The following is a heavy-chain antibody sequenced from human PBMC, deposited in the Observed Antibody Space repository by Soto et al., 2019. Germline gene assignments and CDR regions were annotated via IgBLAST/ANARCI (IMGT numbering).Heavy chain of an antibody. V-gene: IGHV3-23*01. CDR3: AAAPRGSLTPPWDF. CDR1: GFTFSTYA. J-gene: IGHJ4*01. D-gene: IGHD3-16*01. CDR2: ISGNGYST. Sequence: EVQLLESGGGLVQPGGSLRLSCAASGFTFSTYAMSWVRQAPGKGLEWVSGISGNGYSTDYADSVKGRFTISRDSSKKTLYLLLSSLRPEDTAVYYCAAAPRGSLTPPWDFWGQGTLVTVSS.